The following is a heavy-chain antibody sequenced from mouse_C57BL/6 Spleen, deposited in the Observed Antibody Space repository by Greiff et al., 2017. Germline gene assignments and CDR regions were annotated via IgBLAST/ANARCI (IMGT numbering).Heavy chain of an antibody. CDR3: ARIQAAITTVGEDWYFDF. Sequence: VMLVESGPELVKPGASVKISCKASGYAFSSSWMNWVKQRPGKGLEWIGRIYPGDGDTNYNGKFKGKATLTADKSSSTAYMQRSSLTSEDSAVYFFARIQAAITTVGEDWYFDFWGTGTTVTVSS. CDR1: GYAFSSSW. V-gene: IGHV1-82*01. J-gene: IGHJ1*03. D-gene: IGHD1-1*01. CDR2: IYPGDGDT.